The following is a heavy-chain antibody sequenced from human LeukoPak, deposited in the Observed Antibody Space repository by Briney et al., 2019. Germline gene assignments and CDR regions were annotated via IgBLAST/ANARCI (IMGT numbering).Heavy chain of an antibody. CDR1: GASISCYQ. CDR2: IYYSGST. Sequence: SETLSLTCTVSGASISCYQWSWIRQPPGKGLEWIGYIYYSGSTSYNPSLKSRVTISLDTSKNQFSLRLSSVTAADTAVYYCARHQMDTAMVRFDYWGQGTLVTVSS. CDR3: ARHQMDTAMVRFDY. D-gene: IGHD5-18*01. V-gene: IGHV4-59*08. J-gene: IGHJ4*02.